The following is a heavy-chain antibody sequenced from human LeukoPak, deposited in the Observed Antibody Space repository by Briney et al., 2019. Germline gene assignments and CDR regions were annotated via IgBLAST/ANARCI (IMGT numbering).Heavy chain of an antibody. CDR3: ARVKYGAVVFSAKYFESIDI. J-gene: IGHJ3*02. D-gene: IGHD2-2*01. V-gene: IGHV4-34*01. CDR2: INQRGIT. CDR1: GGALRVYY. Sequence: PGETLTLPCAVYGGALRVYYENCIREPPGEGLEWIGNINQRGITKHKSSLKRRVTISLDTSKNQFSLKLSYLSAADTAVYYCARVKYGAVVFSAKYFESIDIWGKGTTVTVSS.